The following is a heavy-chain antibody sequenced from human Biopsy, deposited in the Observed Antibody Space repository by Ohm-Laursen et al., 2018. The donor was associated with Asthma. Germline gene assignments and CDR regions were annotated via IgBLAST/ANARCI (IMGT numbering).Heavy chain of an antibody. CDR1: GGTFSTFG. D-gene: IGHD4-17*01. J-gene: IGHJ4*02. CDR3: ARDCDGDYVQRHLPLAY. Sequence: ASVKVSCKSSGGTFSTFGISWVRQAPGQGLEWMGRITPFYGTATYAQNFQGRLTLTADESTSTAYMELSSPRSEDTAVYFCARDCDGDYVQRHLPLAYWGQGTLVTVSS. V-gene: IGHV1-69*13. CDR2: ITPFYGTA.